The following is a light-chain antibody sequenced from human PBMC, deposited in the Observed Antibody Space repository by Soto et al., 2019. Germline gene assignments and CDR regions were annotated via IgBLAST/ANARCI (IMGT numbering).Light chain of an antibody. V-gene: IGLV2-8*01. CDR3: KSYAGSNTYV. CDR2: EVV. Sequence: QSVLTQPPSASGSPGQSVTISCTGTKSDIGVYDLVSWYQHHPGKAPRLIIYEVVQRPSGVPDRFSGSTSGNTASLTVSGLQAADEADYFCKSYAGSNTYVFGSGTKVIVL. J-gene: IGLJ1*01. CDR1: KSDIGVYDL.